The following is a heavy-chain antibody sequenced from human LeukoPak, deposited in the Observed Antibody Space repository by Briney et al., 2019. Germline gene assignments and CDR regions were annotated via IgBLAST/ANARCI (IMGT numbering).Heavy chain of an antibody. J-gene: IGHJ6*04. Sequence: GGSLRLSCAASGFTFDDYWMSWVRQAPGKGLVWVSHINKDGSNATYADSVKGRFTVSRDNAESSLNLQMNSLRADDTAFYYCVREAYWSGSVTPSVDVWGRGTRVTVPS. CDR2: INKDGSNA. V-gene: IGHV3-74*01. CDR3: VREAYWSGSVTPSVDV. CDR1: GFTFDDYW. D-gene: IGHD3-3*01.